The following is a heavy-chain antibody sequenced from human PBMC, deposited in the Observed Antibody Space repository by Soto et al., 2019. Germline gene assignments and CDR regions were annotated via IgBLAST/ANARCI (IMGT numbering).Heavy chain of an antibody. J-gene: IGHJ6*02. Sequence: ASVKVSCKASGYTFTGYYMHWVRQAPGQGLEWMGWINPNSGGTNYAQKFQGWVTMTRDTSISTAYMELSRLRSDDTAVYYCARGIEYSRSPGYYYYGMDVWGQGTMVTVSS. V-gene: IGHV1-2*04. CDR2: INPNSGGT. CDR1: GYTFTGYY. CDR3: ARGIEYSRSPGYYYYGMDV. D-gene: IGHD6-6*01.